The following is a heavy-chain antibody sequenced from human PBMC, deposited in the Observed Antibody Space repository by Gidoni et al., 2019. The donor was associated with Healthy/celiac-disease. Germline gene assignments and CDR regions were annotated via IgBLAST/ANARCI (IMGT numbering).Heavy chain of an antibody. V-gene: IGHV3-7*05. CDR2: IKQDGSEK. CDR1: GFTFSSYW. Sequence: EVQLVESGGGLVQPGGSLRLSCAASGFTFSSYWMSWVRQAPGKGLGWVANIKQDGSEKYYVDSVKGRFTISRDNAKNSLYLQMNSLRAEDTAVYYCARDYNPYYYDSSGVSSFDYWGQGTLVTVSS. CDR3: ARDYNPYYYDSSGVSSFDY. D-gene: IGHD3-22*01. J-gene: IGHJ4*02.